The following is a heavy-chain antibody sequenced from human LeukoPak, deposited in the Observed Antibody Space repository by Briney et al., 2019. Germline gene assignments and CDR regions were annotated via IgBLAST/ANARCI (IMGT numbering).Heavy chain of an antibody. Sequence: PGRSLRLSCAASGFTFSSYGMHWVRQAPGKGLEWVAVISYDESNKYYADSVKGRFTISRDNSKNTLYLQMNSLRAEDTAVYYCAKELAEFDAFDIWGQGTMVTVSS. J-gene: IGHJ3*02. CDR2: ISYDESNK. D-gene: IGHD3-10*01. CDR3: AKELAEFDAFDI. CDR1: GFTFSSYG. V-gene: IGHV3-30*18.